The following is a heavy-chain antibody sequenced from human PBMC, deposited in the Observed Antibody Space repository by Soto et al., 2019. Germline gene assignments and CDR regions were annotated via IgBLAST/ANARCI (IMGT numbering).Heavy chain of an antibody. D-gene: IGHD5-12*01. J-gene: IGHJ4*02. Sequence: QVQLVQSGAEVKKPGASVKVSCKASGYTFTSYDFNWVRQATGQGPEWLGWMNPVSGDTGYSQKFQGRVTMTSDTSISTAYMELSSLRSEDTAVYYCARRIYYSGYGNFDYWGQGTLVTVSS. V-gene: IGHV1-8*01. CDR3: ARRIYYSGYGNFDY. CDR1: GYTFTSYD. CDR2: MNPVSGDT.